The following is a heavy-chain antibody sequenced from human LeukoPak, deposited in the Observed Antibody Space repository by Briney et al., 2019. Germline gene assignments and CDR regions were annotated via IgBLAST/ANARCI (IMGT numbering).Heavy chain of an antibody. Sequence: SETLSLTCAVYGGSFSGYYWSWIRQPPGKGLEWIGEINHSGSTNYNPSLKSRVTISVDTSKNQFSLKLSSVTAADTAVYYCAREGYYDSSGFYYGMDAWGQGTTVTVSS. J-gene: IGHJ6*02. D-gene: IGHD3-22*01. CDR3: AREGYYDSSGFYYGMDA. CDR1: GGSFSGYY. CDR2: INHSGST. V-gene: IGHV4-34*01.